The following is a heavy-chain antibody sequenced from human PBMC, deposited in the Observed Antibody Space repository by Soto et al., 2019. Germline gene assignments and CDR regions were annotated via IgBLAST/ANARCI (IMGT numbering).Heavy chain of an antibody. Sequence: SETLSLTCTFSCASVSTGVYYWTWIRQHPGKGLEWIGYIDNSGSTYYNPSLTGRVDISVDTSKNEFSLNLQSLTAADTAFYYCAGAVSDFDVRRYRTSYFDQWGQGILVTVSS. J-gene: IGHJ4*02. D-gene: IGHD3-10*02. V-gene: IGHV4-31*03. CDR3: AGAVSDFDVRRYRTSYFDQ. CDR2: IDNSGST. CDR1: CASVSTGVYY.